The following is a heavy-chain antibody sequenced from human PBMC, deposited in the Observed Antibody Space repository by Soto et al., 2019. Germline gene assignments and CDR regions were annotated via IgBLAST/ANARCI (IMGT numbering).Heavy chain of an antibody. D-gene: IGHD6-19*01. CDR1: GGSISSGGYY. J-gene: IGHJ6*02. CDR2: IYYSGST. CDR3: MDV. Sequence: TLSLTCTVSGGSISSGGYYWSWIRQHPGKGLEWIGYIYYSGSTYYNPSISTAYLQWSSLKASDTAIYYCARQSSTWRDSFVMDVWGQGTTVTVSS. V-gene: IGHV4-31*01.